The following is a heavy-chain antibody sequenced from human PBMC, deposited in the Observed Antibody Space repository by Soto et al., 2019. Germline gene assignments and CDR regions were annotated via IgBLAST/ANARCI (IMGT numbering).Heavy chain of an antibody. CDR3: ARWGTTGGLDV. CDR1: GFTFRSYV. Sequence: QVQLVESGRGVVQPGTSLRLSCVGSGFTFRSYVIHWVRQAPGKGLEWVALTSYAGSNNFYGDSLKGRFTISRHNTRNTVELQMDSLRFEDTALYYCARWGTTGGLDVWGQGTLVAVSS. V-gene: IGHV3-33*05. CDR2: TSYAGSNN. J-gene: IGHJ4*02. D-gene: IGHD3-16*01.